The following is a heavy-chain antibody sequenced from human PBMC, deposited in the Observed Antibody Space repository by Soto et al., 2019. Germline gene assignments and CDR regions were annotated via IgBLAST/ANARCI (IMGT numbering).Heavy chain of an antibody. Sequence: QVQLMQSGTEVKKPGASVTVSCKASGYTSADFGISWVRQAPGQGLEWMGWVSGNNGASNPAPKVQGRRTMTLDTSTCVSYMALRSLRSDDTAIYYCVRDQKYFRVNGNWFDSWGQGTLVSVSS. V-gene: IGHV1-18*04. CDR1: GYTSADFG. CDR2: VSGNNGAS. J-gene: IGHJ5*01. D-gene: IGHD2-2*01. CDR3: VRDQKYFRVNGNWFDS.